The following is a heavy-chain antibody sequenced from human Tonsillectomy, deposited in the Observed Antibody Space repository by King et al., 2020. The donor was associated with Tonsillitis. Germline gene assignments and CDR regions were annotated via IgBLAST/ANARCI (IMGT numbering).Heavy chain of an antibody. J-gene: IGHJ4*02. CDR2: ISYDGSNK. CDR1: GFTFSSYA. CDR3: ARVGGTMVVRLVDY. Sequence: VQLVESGGGVVQPGRSLRLSCAASGFTFSSYAMHWVRPAPGKGVEWVAIISYDGSNKKYADSVKGRFTISRDNSKNTLYLQMNSLRAEDTAVYYCARVGGTMVVRLVDYWGQGTLVTVSS. D-gene: IGHD3-22*01. V-gene: IGHV3-30*01.